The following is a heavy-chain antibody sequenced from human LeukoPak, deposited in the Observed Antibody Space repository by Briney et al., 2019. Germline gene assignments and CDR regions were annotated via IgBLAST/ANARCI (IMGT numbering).Heavy chain of an antibody. CDR2: TYYRSKWYN. Sequence: SQTLSLTCAISGDSVSSNSAAWNWIRQSPSRGLEWLGRTYYRSKWYNDYAVSVKSRITINPDTSKNRFSLQLNSVTPEDTAVYYCARASSWSPNFYYYYYYGMDVWGQGTTVTVSS. V-gene: IGHV6-1*01. D-gene: IGHD6-13*01. J-gene: IGHJ6*02. CDR1: GDSVSSNSAA. CDR3: ARASSWSPNFYYYYYYGMDV.